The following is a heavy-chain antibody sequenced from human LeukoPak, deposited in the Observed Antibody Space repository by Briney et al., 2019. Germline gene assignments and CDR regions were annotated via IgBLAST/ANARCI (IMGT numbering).Heavy chain of an antibody. V-gene: IGHV3-21*01. J-gene: IGHJ6*02. Sequence: GGSLRLSCAASGFTFSSYSMNWVRQAPGKGLEWVSSISSSSSYIYYADSVKGRFTISRDNAKNSLYLQMNSLRAEDTAVYYCARDFTMVRGVIPYGMDVWGQGTTVTVSS. CDR2: ISSSSSYI. D-gene: IGHD3-10*01. CDR1: GFTFSSYS. CDR3: ARDFTMVRGVIPYGMDV.